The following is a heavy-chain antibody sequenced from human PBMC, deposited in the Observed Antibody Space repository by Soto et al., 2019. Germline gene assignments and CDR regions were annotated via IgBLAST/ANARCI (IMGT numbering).Heavy chain of an antibody. CDR1: GYTFTSYY. Sequence: ASVKVSCKASGYTFTSYYMHWVRQAPGQGLEWMGIINPSGGSTSYAQKFQGRITMTRDTSTSTVYMELGSLRSEDTAVYYCARDETAMGPFDYWGQGTLVTVSS. V-gene: IGHV1-46*01. CDR2: INPSGGST. D-gene: IGHD5-18*01. CDR3: ARDETAMGPFDY. J-gene: IGHJ4*02.